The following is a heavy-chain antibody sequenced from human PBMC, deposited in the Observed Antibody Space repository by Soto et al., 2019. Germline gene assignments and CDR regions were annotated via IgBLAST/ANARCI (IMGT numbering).Heavy chain of an antibody. J-gene: IGHJ6*02. CDR3: ARSYGGNSSYYYYGMDV. CDR1: GYTFTSYG. V-gene: IGHV1-18*01. CDR2: ISAYNGNT. D-gene: IGHD4-17*01. Sequence: QVQLVQSGAEVKKPGASVKVSCKASGYTFTSYGISWVRQAPGQGLEWMGWISAYNGNTNYAQKLQGRVTMTTHTSTSTAYMELRSLRSDDTAVYYCARSYGGNSSYYYYGMDVWGQGTTVTVSS.